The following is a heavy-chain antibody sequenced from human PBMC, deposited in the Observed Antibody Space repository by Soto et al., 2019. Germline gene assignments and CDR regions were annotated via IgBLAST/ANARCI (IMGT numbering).Heavy chain of an antibody. V-gene: IGHV3-13*05. J-gene: IGHJ5*02. CDR1: GFTSSSYD. D-gene: IGHD3-22*01. Sequence: PGGSLRLSCAASGFTSSSYDMHWVRQATGKGLEWVSAIGTAGDPYYPGSVKGRFTISRENAKNSLYLQMDSLRAGDTAVYYCARGVRHYDSSGYPYNWFDPWGQGTLVTVSS. CDR3: ARGVRHYDSSGYPYNWFDP. CDR2: IGTAGDP.